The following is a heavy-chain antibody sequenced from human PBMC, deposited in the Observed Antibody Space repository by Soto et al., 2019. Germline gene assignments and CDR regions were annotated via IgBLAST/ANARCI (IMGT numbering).Heavy chain of an antibody. CDR1: GGTFRSYA. CDR2: IIPIFGTA. V-gene: IGHV1-69*01. J-gene: IGHJ4*02. D-gene: IGHD5-18*01. CDR3: ARGDTAMVRGDLDY. Sequence: QVQLVQSGAEVKKPGSSVKVSCKASGGTFRSYAISWVRQAPGQGLEWMGGIIPIFGTANYAQKYQVRGTITADESTSTAYMEMSSLRSEDTAVYYCARGDTAMVRGDLDYCGKGTLVTVSA.